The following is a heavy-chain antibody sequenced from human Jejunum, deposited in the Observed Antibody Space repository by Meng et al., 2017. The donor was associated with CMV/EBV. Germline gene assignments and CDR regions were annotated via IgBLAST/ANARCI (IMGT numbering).Heavy chain of an antibody. J-gene: IGHJ4*02. V-gene: IGHV7-4-1*02. CDR3: AAGAAPMY. CDR1: GDSFISYA. Sequence: SVKVSCTESGDSFISYAMNWLRQAPGQGLEWVGWIGTNTGIPTYAPGFTGRFVFSLDTSVNTAFLQISGLKAEDTAVYYCAAGAAPMYWGQGTLVTVSS. D-gene: IGHD6-25*01. CDR2: IGTNTGIP.